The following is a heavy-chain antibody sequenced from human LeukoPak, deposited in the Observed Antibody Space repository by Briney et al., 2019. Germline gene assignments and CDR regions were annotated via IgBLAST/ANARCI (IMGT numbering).Heavy chain of an antibody. D-gene: IGHD3-10*01. V-gene: IGHV1-69*05. CDR1: GGTFSSYA. CDR2: IIPIFGTA. Sequence: SVKVSCKASGGTFSSYAISWVRQAPGQGLEWMGGIIPIFGTANYAQKFQGRVTMTTDTSTSTAYMELRSLRSDDTAVYYCARGGYYYGSGRPEYMDVWGKGTTVTISS. J-gene: IGHJ6*03. CDR3: ARGGYYYGSGRPEYMDV.